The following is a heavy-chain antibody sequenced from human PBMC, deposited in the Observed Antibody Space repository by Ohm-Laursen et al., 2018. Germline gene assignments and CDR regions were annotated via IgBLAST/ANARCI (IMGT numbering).Heavy chain of an antibody. J-gene: IGHJ4*02. CDR3: ARGGWYEDY. V-gene: IGHV4-28*01. CDR1: GYSISSSNW. CDR2: LYYSGST. Sequence: GTLSLTCGVSGYSISSSNWWGWIRQPPGKGLEWIGYLYYSGSTYYNPSLKSRVTMSVDTSKNQSSLKLSSVTAADTAVYYCARGGWYEDYWGQGILVTVSS. D-gene: IGHD6-19*01.